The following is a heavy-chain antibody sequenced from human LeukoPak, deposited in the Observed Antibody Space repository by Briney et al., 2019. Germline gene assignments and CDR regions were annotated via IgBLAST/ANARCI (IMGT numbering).Heavy chain of an antibody. CDR3: ARVDCSGGSCYSSLDY. J-gene: IGHJ4*02. D-gene: IGHD2-15*01. CDR1: GFSFSSYG. CDR2: ISSSSSTM. Sequence: GGSLRLSCAASGFSFSSYGMNWVRQAPGKGLEWISYISSSSSTMYYADSVKGRFTIFRDNAKNSLFLQMDSLRVEDTAVYFCARVDCSGGSCYSSLDYWGQGTLITVPS. V-gene: IGHV3-48*01.